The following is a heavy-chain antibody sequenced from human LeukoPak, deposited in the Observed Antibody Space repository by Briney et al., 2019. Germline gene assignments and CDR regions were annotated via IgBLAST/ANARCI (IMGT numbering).Heavy chain of an antibody. CDR3: ARVVTTSED. J-gene: IGHJ4*02. Sequence: GGSLRLSCAGSGFPFSSYPISWVRQPPGKGLEWVSRINSDGSNTSYADSVKGRFMISRDNAKNTLYLQMNSLRAEDTAVYYCARVVTTSEDWGQGTLVTVSS. V-gene: IGHV3-74*01. D-gene: IGHD1-14*01. CDR1: GFPFSSYP. CDR2: INSDGSNT.